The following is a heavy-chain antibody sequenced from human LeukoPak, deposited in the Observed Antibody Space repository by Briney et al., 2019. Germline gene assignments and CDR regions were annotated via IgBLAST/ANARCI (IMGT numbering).Heavy chain of an antibody. CDR1: GFTFDDYG. CDR2: ISGSGGST. CDR3: AKGTAALPYYFDY. J-gene: IGHJ4*02. V-gene: IGHV3-23*01. Sequence: PGGSLRLSCTASGFTFDDYGMSWVRQAPGKGLEWVSAISGSGGSTYYADSVKGRFTISRDNSKNTLYLQMNSLRAEDTAVYYCAKGTAALPYYFDYWGQGTLVTVSS. D-gene: IGHD1-1*01.